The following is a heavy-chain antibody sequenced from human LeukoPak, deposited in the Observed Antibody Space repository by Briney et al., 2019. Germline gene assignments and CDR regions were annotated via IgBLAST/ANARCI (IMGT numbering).Heavy chain of an antibody. CDR3: ARDPRAGSSWYYY. V-gene: IGHV1-46*01. D-gene: IGHD6-13*01. Sequence: GASVKVSCKASGYTFTSYYMHWVRQAPGQGLEWMGIINPSGGSTNYAQKLQGRVTMTTDTSTSTAYMELRSLRSDDTAVYYCARDPRAGSSWYYYWGQGTLVTVSS. CDR1: GYTFTSYY. CDR2: INPSGGST. J-gene: IGHJ4*02.